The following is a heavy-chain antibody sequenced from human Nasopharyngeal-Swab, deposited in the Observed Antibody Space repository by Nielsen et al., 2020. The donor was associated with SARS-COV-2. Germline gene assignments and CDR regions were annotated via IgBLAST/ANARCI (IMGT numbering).Heavy chain of an antibody. V-gene: IGHV4-34*01. J-gene: IGHJ6*02. CDR3: ARGTYYGSGRYYKHGMDV. D-gene: IGHD3-10*01. Sequence: SETLSLTCAVYGGSFSGYYWSWIRQPPGKGLEWIGEINHSGGTNYNPSLKSRGTISVDTSKNQFSLKLSSVTAADTAVYYCARGTYYGSGRYYKHGMDVWGQGTTVTVSS. CDR1: GGSFSGYY. CDR2: INHSGGT.